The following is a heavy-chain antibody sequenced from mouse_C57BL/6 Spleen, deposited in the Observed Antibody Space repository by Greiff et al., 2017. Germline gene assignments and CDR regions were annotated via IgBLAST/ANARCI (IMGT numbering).Heavy chain of an antibody. CDR3: ARYYDYDYYAMDY. CDR1: GYTFTSYW. CDR2: IDPNSGGT. J-gene: IGHJ4*01. V-gene: IGHV1-72*01. D-gene: IGHD2-4*01. Sequence: QVHVKQPGAELVMPGASVKLSCKASGYTFTSYWMHWVKQRPGQGLEWIGRIDPNSGGTKYNEKFKSKATLTVDKPSSTAYMQLSSLTSEDSAVYYCARYYDYDYYAMDYWGQGTSVTVSS.